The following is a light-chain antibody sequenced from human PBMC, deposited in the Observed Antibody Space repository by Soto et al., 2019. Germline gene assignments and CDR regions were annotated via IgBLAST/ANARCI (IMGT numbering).Light chain of an antibody. V-gene: IGLV3-21*04. Sequence: ELTQPPSVSVAPGKTARITCGGNNIGSKSVHWYQQKPGQAPVLVIYYDSDRPSGIPERFSGSNSGNTATLTISRVEAGDEADYYCQVWDSSSDHPNYVFGTGTKLTVL. J-gene: IGLJ1*01. CDR3: QVWDSSSDHPNYV. CDR1: NIGSKS. CDR2: YDS.